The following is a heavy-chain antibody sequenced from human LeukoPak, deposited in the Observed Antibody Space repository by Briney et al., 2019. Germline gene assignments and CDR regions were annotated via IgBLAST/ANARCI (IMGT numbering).Heavy chain of an antibody. Sequence: SVRVSCKASGGTFSSYAISWVRQAPGQGLEWMGRIIPIFGTANYAQKFQGRVTITTDESTSTAYMELSSLRSEDTAVYYCARGPIAARPDNWFDPWGQGTLVTVSS. CDR3: ARGPIAARPDNWFDP. V-gene: IGHV1-69*05. CDR1: GGTFSSYA. CDR2: IIPIFGTA. D-gene: IGHD6-6*01. J-gene: IGHJ5*02.